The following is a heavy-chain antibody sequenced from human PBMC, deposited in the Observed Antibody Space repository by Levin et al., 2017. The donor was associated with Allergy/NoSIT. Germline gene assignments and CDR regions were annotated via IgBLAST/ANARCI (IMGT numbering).Heavy chain of an antibody. V-gene: IGHV3-15*01. D-gene: IGHD6-19*01. Sequence: GESLKISCAASGLTFTNAWMSWVRQAPGKGLEWVGRIKSKGDSGTTDFPAPVKGRFTISRDDSKNTLYLQMNSLQTEDTAMYYCVHSLRDPTSGWYGAFDYWGRGTLVTVSS. CDR2: IKSKGDSGTT. J-gene: IGHJ4*02. CDR3: VHSLRDPTSGWYGAFDY. CDR1: GLTFTNAW.